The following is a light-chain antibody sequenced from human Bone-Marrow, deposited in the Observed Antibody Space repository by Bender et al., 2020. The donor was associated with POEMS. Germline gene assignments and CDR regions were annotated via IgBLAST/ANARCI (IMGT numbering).Light chain of an antibody. CDR3: SSYGRNTLDFV. CDR2: GYN. J-gene: IGLJ1*01. Sequence: QSVLTQPPSVSGAPGQRVTISCTGSSSNTGSGYDINWYQHLPGTAPKLLIYGYNNRPSGVPDRFSGSKSGTSASLAITGLQAEDEADYFCSSYGRNTLDFVIGTGTRVTVL. CDR1: SSNTGSGYD. V-gene: IGLV1-40*01.